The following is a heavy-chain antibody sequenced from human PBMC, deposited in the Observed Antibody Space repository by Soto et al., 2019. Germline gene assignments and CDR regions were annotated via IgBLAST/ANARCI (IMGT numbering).Heavy chain of an antibody. Sequence: ASVKVSCKASGYTFTSYGISWVRQAPGQGLEWMGWISAYNGNTNYAQKLQGRVTMTTDTSTSTAYMELRSLRSDDTAVYYCASLPASQYYHGVDVWGQGTTVTVSS. D-gene: IGHD2-2*01. CDR1: GYTFTSYG. CDR3: ASLPASQYYHGVDV. J-gene: IGHJ6*02. V-gene: IGHV1-18*01. CDR2: ISAYNGNT.